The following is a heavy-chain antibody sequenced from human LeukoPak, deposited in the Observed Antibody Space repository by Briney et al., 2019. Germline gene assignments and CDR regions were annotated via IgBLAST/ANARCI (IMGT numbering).Heavy chain of an antibody. CDR1: GFTFSSYW. J-gene: IGHJ4*02. CDR2: INKDGSEI. CDR3: ARPYYYSSGSLPY. D-gene: IGHD3-10*01. V-gene: IGHV3-7*01. Sequence: PGGSLRLSCAVSGFTFSSYWMTWVRQAPGKGLEWVANINKDGSEIYYGDSGKGRFTISRDNAKNSLYLQMNSLRAEDTAVYYCARPYYYSSGSLPYWGQGTLVTVSS.